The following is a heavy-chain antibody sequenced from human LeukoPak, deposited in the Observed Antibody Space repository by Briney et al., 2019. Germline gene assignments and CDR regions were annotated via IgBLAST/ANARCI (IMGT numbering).Heavy chain of an antibody. CDR2: IYYSGST. Sequence: SGTLSLTCTVSGGSISSSSYYWGWIRQPPGKGLEWIGSIYYSGSTYYNPSLKSRVTISVDTSKNQFSLKLSSVTAADTAVYYCARGAGGYDLYYFDYWGQGTLVTVSS. CDR1: GGSISSSSYY. V-gene: IGHV4-39*07. J-gene: IGHJ4*02. D-gene: IGHD5-12*01. CDR3: ARGAGGYDLYYFDY.